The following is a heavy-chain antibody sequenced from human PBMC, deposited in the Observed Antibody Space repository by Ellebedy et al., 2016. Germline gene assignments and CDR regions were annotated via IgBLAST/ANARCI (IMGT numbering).Heavy chain of an antibody. CDR3: ARDWEQLVKADCFDP. CDR1: GYTFTSYG. D-gene: IGHD1-26*01. Sequence: ASVKVSCKASGYTFTSYGISWVRQAPGQGLEWMGWVSTSNGDTNYAQNFQDRVTMTTDTTTTTAYMELRSLTSDDTAIYYCARDWEQLVKADCFDPWGQGTLVTVSS. J-gene: IGHJ5*02. CDR2: VSTSNGDT. V-gene: IGHV1-18*01.